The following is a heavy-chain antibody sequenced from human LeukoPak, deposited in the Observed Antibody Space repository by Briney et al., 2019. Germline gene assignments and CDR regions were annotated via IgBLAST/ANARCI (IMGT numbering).Heavy chain of an antibody. J-gene: IGHJ4*02. Sequence: PGGSLRLSCAASGFTFSSYAMSWVRQAPGKGLEWVSGISGSGDSTYYADSVKGRFTISRDNSKNTLYLQMNSLRVEDTAVYYCATGPFSSGSYYNEGTYYFDYWGQGTLVTVSS. D-gene: IGHD3-10*01. CDR2: ISGSGDST. CDR3: ATGPFSSGSYYNEGTYYFDY. CDR1: GFTFSSYA. V-gene: IGHV3-23*01.